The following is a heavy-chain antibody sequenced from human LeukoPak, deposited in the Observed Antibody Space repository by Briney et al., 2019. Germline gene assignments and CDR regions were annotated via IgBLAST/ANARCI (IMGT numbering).Heavy chain of an antibody. CDR2: INPNSGGT. CDR3: ATCIAAALGAFDI. D-gene: IGHD6-13*01. Sequence: ASVKVSCKASGYTFTGYYMHWVRQAPGQGLEWMGRINPNSGGTNYAQKFQGRVTMTRDTSISTAYMELSRLRSDDTAVYYCATCIAAALGAFDIWGQGTMVTVSP. CDR1: GYTFTGYY. V-gene: IGHV1-2*06. J-gene: IGHJ3*02.